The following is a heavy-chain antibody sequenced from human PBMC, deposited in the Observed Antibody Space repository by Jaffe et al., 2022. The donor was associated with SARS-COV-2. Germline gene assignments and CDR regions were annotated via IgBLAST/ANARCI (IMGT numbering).Heavy chain of an antibody. CDR3: ARERDSYSHNGDSYGMDV. J-gene: IGHJ6*02. Sequence: QVQLVESGGGVVQPGRSLRLSCAASGFTFSSYGMHWVRQAPGKGLEWVAVIWYDGSNKYYADSVKGRFTISRDNSKNTLYLQMNSLRAEDTAVYYCARERDSYSHNGDSYGMDVWGQGTTVTVSS. CDR2: IWYDGSNK. V-gene: IGHV3-33*01. CDR1: GFTFSSYG. D-gene: IGHD2-21*01.